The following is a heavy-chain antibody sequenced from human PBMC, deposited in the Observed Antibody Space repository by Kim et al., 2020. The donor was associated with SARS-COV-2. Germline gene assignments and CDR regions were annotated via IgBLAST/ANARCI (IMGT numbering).Heavy chain of an antibody. J-gene: IGHJ4*02. CDR2: IDWDDDK. CDR3: ARNKDIVGASHFDY. V-gene: IGHV2-70*11. Sequence: SGPTLVNPTQTLTLTCTFSGFSLSTSGMCVSWIRQPPGKALEWLARIDWDDDKYYCTSLKTRLTISKDTSKNQVVLTMTNMDPVDTATYYCARNKDIVGASHFDYWGQGTLVTVSS. D-gene: IGHD1-26*01. CDR1: GFSLSTSGMC.